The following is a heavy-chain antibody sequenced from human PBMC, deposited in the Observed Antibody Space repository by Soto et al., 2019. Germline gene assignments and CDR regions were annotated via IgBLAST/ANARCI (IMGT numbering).Heavy chain of an antibody. V-gene: IGHV4-39*01. J-gene: IGHJ4*02. CDR2: IYYSGST. CDR1: GGSISSSSYY. CDR3: ARGTRYDFWSGYYNPPDSSGWYFDY. Sequence: QLQLQESGPGLVKPSETLSLTCTVSGGSISSSSYYWGWIRQPPGKGLEWIGSIYYSGSTYYNPSLKSRVTISVDTSKNQFSLKLSSVTAADTAVYYCARGTRYDFWSGYYNPPDSSGWYFDYWGQGTLVTVSS. D-gene: IGHD3-3*01.